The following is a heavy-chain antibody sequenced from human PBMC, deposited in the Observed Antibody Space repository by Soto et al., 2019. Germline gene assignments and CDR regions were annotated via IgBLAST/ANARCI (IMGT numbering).Heavy chain of an antibody. Sequence: SLTCAVYGGSFSGYYWSWIRQPPGKGLEWIGEINHSGSTNYNPSLKSRVTISVDTSKNQFSLKLGSVTAADTAVYYCARGIAAAADDFDYWGQGTLVTVSS. D-gene: IGHD6-13*01. CDR2: INHSGST. CDR1: GGSFSGYY. CDR3: ARGIAAAADDFDY. V-gene: IGHV4-34*01. J-gene: IGHJ4*02.